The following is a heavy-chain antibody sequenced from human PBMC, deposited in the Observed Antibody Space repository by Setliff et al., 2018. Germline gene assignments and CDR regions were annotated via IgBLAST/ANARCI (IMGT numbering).Heavy chain of an antibody. D-gene: IGHD3-10*01. CDR2: IYSNENT. J-gene: IGHJ4*02. CDR1: GGSFNAYS. Sequence: SETLSLTCTVSGGSFNAYSWTWIRQSAGKGLEWIGRIYSNENTNYNPSLKSRVTMSIDTSKNQLPLKLSSVTAADTAVYYCARRDGSIIYREFFDYWGQGALVTVSS. V-gene: IGHV4-4*07. CDR3: ARRDGSIIYREFFDY.